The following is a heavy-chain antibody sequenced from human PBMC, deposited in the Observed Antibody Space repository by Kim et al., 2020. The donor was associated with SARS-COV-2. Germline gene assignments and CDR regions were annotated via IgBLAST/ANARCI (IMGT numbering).Heavy chain of an antibody. CDR3: ARGDWDDILTGSTLRPFDY. D-gene: IGHD3-9*01. V-gene: IGHV4-31*03. Sequence: SETLSLTCTVSGGSISSGGYYWSWIRQHPGKGLEWIGYIYYSGSTYYNPSLKSRVTISVDTSKNQFSLKLSSVTAADTAVYYCARGDWDDILTGSTLRPFDYWGQGTLVTVSS. J-gene: IGHJ4*02. CDR2: IYYSGST. CDR1: GGSISSGGYY.